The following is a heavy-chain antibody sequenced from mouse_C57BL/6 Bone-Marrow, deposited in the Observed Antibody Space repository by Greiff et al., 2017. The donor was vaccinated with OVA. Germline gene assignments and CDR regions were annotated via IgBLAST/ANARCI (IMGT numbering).Heavy chain of an antibody. CDR3: ARETKYYGSSYAWFAY. CDR2: IFPGSGST. CDR1: GYTFTDYY. D-gene: IGHD1-1*01. J-gene: IGHJ3*01. Sequence: VKLQESGPELVKPGASVKISCKASGYTFTDYYINWVKQRPGQGLEWIGWIFPGSGSTYYNEKFKGKATLTVDKSSSTAYMLLSSLTSEDSAVYFCARETKYYGSSYAWFAYWGQGTLVTVSA. V-gene: IGHV1-75*01.